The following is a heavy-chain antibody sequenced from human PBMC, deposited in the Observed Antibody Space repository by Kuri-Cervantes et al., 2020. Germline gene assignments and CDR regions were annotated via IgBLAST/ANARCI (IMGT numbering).Heavy chain of an antibody. D-gene: IGHD2-15*01. CDR3: ARILAAFFDPEEYGTDV. CDR1: GFSLSTSGVG. J-gene: IGHJ6*02. Sequence: SGPTLVKPTQTLTLTCTFSGFSLSTSGVGVGWIRQPPGKALEWLALIYWNDDKRYSPSLKSRLTITKDTSKSQVVLTMTNMDPVDTATYYCARILAAFFDPEEYGTDVWGQGTTVTVSS. V-gene: IGHV2-5*01. CDR2: IYWNDDK.